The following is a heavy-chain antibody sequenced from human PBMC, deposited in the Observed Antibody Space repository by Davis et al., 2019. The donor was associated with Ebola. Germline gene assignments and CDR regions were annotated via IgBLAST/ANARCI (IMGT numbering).Heavy chain of an antibody. D-gene: IGHD3-16*01. CDR3: ARKAAYFYSFDY. Sequence: ASVKVSCKASGYTFTSYAMHWVRQAPGQRLEWMGWINAGNGNTKYSQKFQGRVTITRDTSASTAYMELSSLRSEDTAVYYCARKAAYFYSFDYWGQGTLVTVSS. CDR2: INAGNGNT. J-gene: IGHJ4*02. CDR1: GYTFTSYA. V-gene: IGHV1-3*01.